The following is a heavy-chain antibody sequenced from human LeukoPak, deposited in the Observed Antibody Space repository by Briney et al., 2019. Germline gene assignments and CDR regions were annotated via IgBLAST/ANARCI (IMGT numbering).Heavy chain of an antibody. CDR3: ARNEYASGIFDY. V-gene: IGHV1-8*01. CDR1: GYTFTSYD. J-gene: IGHJ4*02. D-gene: IGHD2-2*01. CDR2: MTPNSGYT. Sequence: ASVKVSCKASGYTFTSYDINWVRQAAGQGLEWVGWMTPNSGYTGFAQKFQGRVTMTRGISISTAFLELSSLTSEDTAVYYCARNEYASGIFDYWGQGVLVTVSP.